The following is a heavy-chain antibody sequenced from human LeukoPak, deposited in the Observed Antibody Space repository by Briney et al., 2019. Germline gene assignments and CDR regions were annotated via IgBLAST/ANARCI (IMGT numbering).Heavy chain of an antibody. V-gene: IGHV3-49*03. CDR2: IRSKTHGGTT. CDR1: GFNLWGYA. Sequence: GSPRLSCTAPGFNLWGYAMSWFRQAPGEGAGGGGFIRSKTHGGTTEYAASVKGRFTISRVDSKSIAYLQMNSLKTEDTAVYYCTRAYCSGGRCYFDYWGQGTLVTVSS. D-gene: IGHD2-15*01. J-gene: IGHJ4*02. CDR3: TRAYCSGGRCYFDY.